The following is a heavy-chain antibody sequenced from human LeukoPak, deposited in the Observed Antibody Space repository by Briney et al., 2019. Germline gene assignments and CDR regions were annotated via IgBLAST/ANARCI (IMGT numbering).Heavy chain of an antibody. CDR3: ARDFKYYGSSGYYAFDI. CDR1: GGSISSGDYY. Sequence: SETLSLTCTVSGGSISSGDYYWSWIRQPPGKGLEWIGYIYYSGSTYYNPSLKSRVTISVDTSKNQFSLKLSSVTAADTAVYYCARDFKYYGSSGYYAFDIWGQGTMVTVSS. J-gene: IGHJ3*02. V-gene: IGHV4-30-4*01. CDR2: IYYSGST. D-gene: IGHD3-22*01.